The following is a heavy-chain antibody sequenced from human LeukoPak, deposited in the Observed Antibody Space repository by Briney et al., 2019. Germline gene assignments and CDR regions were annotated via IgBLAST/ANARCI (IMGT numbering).Heavy chain of an antibody. D-gene: IGHD5-12*01. CDR2: IYPGDSDT. J-gene: IGHJ4*02. Sequence: GESLKISCKGSGYSFTSYWIGWVRQMPGKGLEWMGIIYPGDSDTRYSPSFQGQVTISADKSISTAYLQWSSLKASDTAMYYCARHVGGYSGYDYFDYWGQGTLVTVSS. V-gene: IGHV5-51*01. CDR1: GYSFTSYW. CDR3: ARHVGGYSGYDYFDY.